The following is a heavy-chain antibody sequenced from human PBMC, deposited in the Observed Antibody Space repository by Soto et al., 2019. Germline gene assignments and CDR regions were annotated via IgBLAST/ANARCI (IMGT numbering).Heavy chain of an antibody. Sequence: VQLVESGGGLVQPGGSLRLSCAASGFTFSSYWMQWVRQTPGKGLVWVGRITNDGKSAYYADSVKGRFTISRDNAKNTLYLQMNGLRDDDTSVFYCARDIWGGADGWGKGTTVIVTS. V-gene: IGHV3-74*01. CDR3: ARDIWGGADG. D-gene: IGHD3-3*01. CDR2: ITNDGKSA. CDR1: GFTFSSYW. J-gene: IGHJ6*04.